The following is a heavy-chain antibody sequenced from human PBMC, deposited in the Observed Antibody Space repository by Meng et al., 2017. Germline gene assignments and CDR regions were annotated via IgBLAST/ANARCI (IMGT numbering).Heavy chain of an antibody. CDR2: IIPIFGTA. CDR1: GGTFSSYA. Sequence: SVKVSCKASGGTFSSYAISWVRQAPGQGLEWMGGIIPIFGTANYAQKFQGRVTITTDESTSTAYMELSSLRSEDTAVYYCARGYYYDSSGYLLFDYWGQGTLVIVSS. V-gene: IGHV1-69*05. D-gene: IGHD3-22*01. J-gene: IGHJ4*02. CDR3: ARGYYYDSSGYLLFDY.